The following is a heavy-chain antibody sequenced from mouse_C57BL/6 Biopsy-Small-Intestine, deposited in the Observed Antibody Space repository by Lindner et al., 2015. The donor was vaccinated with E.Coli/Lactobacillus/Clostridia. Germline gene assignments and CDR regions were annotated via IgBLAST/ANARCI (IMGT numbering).Heavy chain of an antibody. CDR1: GFNIKDDY. V-gene: IGHV14-4*01. D-gene: IGHD2-1*01. CDR3: TSSLRWGFYFDY. J-gene: IGHJ2*01. Sequence: VQLQESGAELVRPGASVKLSCTASGFNIKDDYMHWVNQRPEQGLEWIGWIDPENGDTEYASKFQGKATITADTSSNTAYLQLSSLTSEDTAVYYCTSSLRWGFYFDYWGQGTTLTVSS. CDR2: IDPENGDT.